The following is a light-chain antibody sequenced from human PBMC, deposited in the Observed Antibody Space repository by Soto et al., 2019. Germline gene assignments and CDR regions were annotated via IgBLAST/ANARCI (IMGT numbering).Light chain of an antibody. Sequence: EIVLIQSPATLSLSPGERATLSCRASQSVSSNLAWYQQKPGQPPRLFIYGATSRATGVPARFSGSRSGTEFTLTISSLQSEDVAIYYCQHYSNWPPWTFGQGTKVDIK. CDR1: QSVSSN. V-gene: IGKV3-15*01. CDR3: QHYSNWPPWT. CDR2: GAT. J-gene: IGKJ1*01.